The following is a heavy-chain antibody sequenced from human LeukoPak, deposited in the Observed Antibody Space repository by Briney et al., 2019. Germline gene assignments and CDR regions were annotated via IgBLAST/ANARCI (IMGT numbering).Heavy chain of an antibody. CDR2: ISGSGGST. Sequence: GGSLRLSCAASGFTFSSYAMSWVRQAPGKGLEWVSAISGSGGSTYYADSVKGRFTISRDNSKNTLYLQMNSLRAEDTAVYYCAKGNYDILTGYYLMVFDYWGQGTLATVSS. V-gene: IGHV3-23*01. D-gene: IGHD3-9*01. J-gene: IGHJ4*02. CDR1: GFTFSSYA. CDR3: AKGNYDILTGYYLMVFDY.